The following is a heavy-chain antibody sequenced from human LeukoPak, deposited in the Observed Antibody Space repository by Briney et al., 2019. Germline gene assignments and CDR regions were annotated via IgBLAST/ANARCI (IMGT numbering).Heavy chain of an antibody. D-gene: IGHD5-12*01. J-gene: IGHJ3*02. Sequence: GASVKVSCKASGYTLTSYYMHWVRQAPGQGLEWMGIINPSGGSTNYAQKFQGRVTMTRDMSTRTVYMELSSLRFEDTAVYYCANQEWLRSNLNAFDIWGQGTMVTVSS. V-gene: IGHV1-46*01. CDR2: INPSGGST. CDR1: GYTLTSYY. CDR3: ANQEWLRSNLNAFDI.